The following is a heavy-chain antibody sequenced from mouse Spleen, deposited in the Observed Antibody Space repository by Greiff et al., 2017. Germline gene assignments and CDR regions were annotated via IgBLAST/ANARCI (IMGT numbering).Heavy chain of an antibody. CDR1: GYTFTDYE. J-gene: IGHJ2*01. D-gene: IGHD4-1*01. Sequence: QVQLQQSGAELVRPGASVTLSCKASGYTFTDYEMHWVKQTPVHGLEWIGAIDPETGGTAYNQKFKGKAILTADKSSSTAYTELRSLTSEDSAVYYCTRDWDNYFDYWGQGTTLTVSS. CDR3: TRDWDNYFDY. V-gene: IGHV1-15*01. CDR2: IDPETGGT.